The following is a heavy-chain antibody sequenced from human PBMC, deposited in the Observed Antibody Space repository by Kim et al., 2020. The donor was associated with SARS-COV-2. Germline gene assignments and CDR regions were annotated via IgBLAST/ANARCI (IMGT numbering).Heavy chain of an antibody. CDR3: AKISSGWSGYFDY. V-gene: IGHV3-23*03. Sequence: ADSGKGRFTISRDKSKNTLYLQMNSLRAEDTAVYYCAKISSGWSGYFDYWGQGTLVTVSP. J-gene: IGHJ4*02. D-gene: IGHD6-19*01.